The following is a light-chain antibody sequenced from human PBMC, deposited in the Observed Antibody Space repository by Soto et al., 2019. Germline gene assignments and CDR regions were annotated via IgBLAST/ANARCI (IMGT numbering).Light chain of an antibody. J-gene: IGKJ1*01. CDR2: GAS. CDR3: HQYGSSRT. CDR1: QSVSSY. V-gene: IGKV3-20*01. Sequence: EIVLTQSPGTLSLSPGERATLSCRASQSVSSYLAWYQRKPGQAPRLLIYGASSRATGIPDRFSGSGSGTDFTLTISRLEPEDFAVYYCHQYGSSRTFGQGTKVEIK.